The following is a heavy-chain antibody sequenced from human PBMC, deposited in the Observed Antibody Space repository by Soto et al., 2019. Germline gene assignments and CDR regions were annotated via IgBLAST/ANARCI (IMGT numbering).Heavy chain of an antibody. Sequence: PSETLSLTCAVSGGSISSGGNSWSWIRQPPGKGLEWIGYIYHSGSTYYKPSLKSRVTISVDRSKNQFSLKLSSVTAADTAVYYCARGGKGPAARMRGAFYYYAMDVWGQGTTVTVSS. D-gene: IGHD2-2*01. CDR3: ARGGKGPAARMRGAFYYYAMDV. CDR1: GGSISSGGNS. CDR2: IYHSGST. J-gene: IGHJ6*02. V-gene: IGHV4-30-2*01.